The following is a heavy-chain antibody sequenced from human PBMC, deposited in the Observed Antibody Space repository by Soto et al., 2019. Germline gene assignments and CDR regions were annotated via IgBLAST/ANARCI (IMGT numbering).Heavy chain of an antibody. V-gene: IGHV1-69*13. CDR3: ASTLIYCSSTSCYLNWFDP. D-gene: IGHD2-2*01. J-gene: IGHJ5*02. CDR2: IIPIFGTA. Sequence: ASVKVSCKASGGTFSSYAISWVRQAPGQGLEWMGGIIPIFGTANYAQKFQGRVTITADESTSTAYMELSSLRSEDTAVYYCASTLIYCSSTSCYLNWFDPWGQGTRVTVSS. CDR1: GGTFSSYA.